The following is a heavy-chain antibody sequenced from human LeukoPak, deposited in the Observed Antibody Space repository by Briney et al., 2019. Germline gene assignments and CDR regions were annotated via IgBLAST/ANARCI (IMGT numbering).Heavy chain of an antibody. D-gene: IGHD2/OR15-2a*01. CDR3: ARDFSGPLDY. J-gene: IGHJ4*02. CDR2: IYTSGST. Sequence: SETLSLTCTVSGGSISSYYWSWIRQPAGKGLGWIGRIYTSGSTNYNPSLRSRVTMSVDTSKNQFSLKLSSVTAADTAVYYCARDFSGPLDYWGQGTLVTVSS. CDR1: GGSISSYY. V-gene: IGHV4-4*07.